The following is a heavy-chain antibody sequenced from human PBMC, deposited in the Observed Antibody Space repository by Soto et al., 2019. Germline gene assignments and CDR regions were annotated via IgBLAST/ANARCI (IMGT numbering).Heavy chain of an antibody. D-gene: IGHD2-21*01. Sequence: ASVKVSCKASGYTFISYDINWVRQATGQGLEWMGWMNPNSGNTGYAQKFQGRVTMTRNTSISTAYLELSSLRSDDTAVYYCASGLHSDYYSYWGRGSLDTVSS. V-gene: IGHV1-8*01. CDR3: ASGLHSDYYSY. CDR2: MNPNSGNT. J-gene: IGHJ1*01. CDR1: GYTFISYD.